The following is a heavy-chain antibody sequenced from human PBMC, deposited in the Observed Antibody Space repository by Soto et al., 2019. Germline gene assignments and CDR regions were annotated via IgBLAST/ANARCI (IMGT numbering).Heavy chain of an antibody. Sequence: QLQLQESGSGLVKPSQTLSLTCAVSGGSISSGNSYSWSWIRQPLGKGLEWIGSISHTGSTSYNPSLKGRGSMSVDKSKNQFSLKLSSVTAADTAVYFCARAVAPYLGTWFDPWGQGTLVSVSS. CDR3: ARAVAPYLGTWFDP. CDR2: ISHTGST. J-gene: IGHJ5*02. CDR1: GGSISSGNSYS. D-gene: IGHD3-16*01. V-gene: IGHV4-30-2*01.